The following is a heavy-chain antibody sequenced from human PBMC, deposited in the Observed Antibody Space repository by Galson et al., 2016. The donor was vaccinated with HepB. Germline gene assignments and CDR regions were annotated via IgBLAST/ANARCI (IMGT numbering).Heavy chain of an antibody. CDR2: IIPSFGTA. CDR1: GGALRNYA. D-gene: IGHD2-15*01. Sequence: SVKVSCKASGGALRNYAIDWVRQAPGQGLEWMGGIIPSFGTANYAQKFQGRLTITADKSTRTAYMDLSSLRSEDTAVYYCARADTYCSGGGCYSIRFDPWGQGTLFTVSS. V-gene: IGHV1-69*06. CDR3: ARADTYCSGGGCYSIRFDP. J-gene: IGHJ5*02.